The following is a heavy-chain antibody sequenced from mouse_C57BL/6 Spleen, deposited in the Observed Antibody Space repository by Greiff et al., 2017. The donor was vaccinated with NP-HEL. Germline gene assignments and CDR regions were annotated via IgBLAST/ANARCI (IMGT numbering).Heavy chain of an antibody. CDR3: ARRYDYDAVWFAY. J-gene: IGHJ3*01. CDR2: IHPNSGST. D-gene: IGHD2-4*01. CDR1: GYTFTSYW. V-gene: IGHV1-64*01. Sequence: VQLQQSGAELVKPGASVKLSCKASGYTFTSYWMHWVKQRPGQGLEWIGMIHPNSGSTNYNEKFKSMATLTVDKSSSTAYMQLSSLTSEDSAVYYCARRYDYDAVWFAYWGQGTLVTVSA.